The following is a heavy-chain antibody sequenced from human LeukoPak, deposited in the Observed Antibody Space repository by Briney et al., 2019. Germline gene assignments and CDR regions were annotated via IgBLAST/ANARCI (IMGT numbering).Heavy chain of an antibody. V-gene: IGHV4-34*01. D-gene: IGHD3-3*01. Sequence: SETLSLTCAVYGGSFSGYYWSWIRQPPGKGLEWIGEINHSGSTNYNPSLKSRVTISVDTSKNQFSLKLSSVTAADTVVYYCARGRSVTIFGVVIRPFDYWGQGTLVTVSS. CDR3: ARGRSVTIFGVVIRPFDY. CDR1: GGSFSGYY. J-gene: IGHJ4*02. CDR2: INHSGST.